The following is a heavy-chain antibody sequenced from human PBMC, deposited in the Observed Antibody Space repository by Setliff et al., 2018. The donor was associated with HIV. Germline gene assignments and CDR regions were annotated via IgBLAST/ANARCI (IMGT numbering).Heavy chain of an antibody. CDR2: IIPIFGTP. CDR3: AKIRNRDYFDNSGYYSPYYFDY. CDR1: GGTFSSYA. Sequence: SVKVSCKASGGTFSSYAMSWVRQAPGQGLEWMGGIIPIFGTPTYAQKFQGRVTITADEFTTTAYIELSSLRSEDTAVYYCAKIRNRDYFDNSGYYSPYYFDYWGQGTLVTVSS. D-gene: IGHD3-22*01. V-gene: IGHV1-69*13. J-gene: IGHJ4*02.